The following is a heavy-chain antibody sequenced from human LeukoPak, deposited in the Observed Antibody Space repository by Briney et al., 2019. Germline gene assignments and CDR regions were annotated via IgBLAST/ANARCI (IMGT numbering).Heavy chain of an antibody. V-gene: IGHV1-8*02. CDR3: ARADSGGDSSGNNCFDP. J-gene: IGHJ5*02. Sequence: ASVKVSCKASGYTFTNFDINWVRQATGQGLEWMGRMSPNNGKTDYAQKFQGRVTMTRDTSTSTVYMELSSLRSEDTAVYYCARADSGGDSSGNNCFDPWGQGTLVTVSS. CDR2: MSPNNGKT. D-gene: IGHD3-22*01. CDR1: GYTFTNFD.